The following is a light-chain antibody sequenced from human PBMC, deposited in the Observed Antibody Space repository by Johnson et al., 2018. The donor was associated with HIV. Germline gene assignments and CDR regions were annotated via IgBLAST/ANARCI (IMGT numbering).Light chain of an antibody. J-gene: IGLJ1*01. V-gene: IGLV1-51*01. CDR1: SSDIGNNY. Sequence: QSELTQPPSVSAAPGQKVIISCSGGSSDIGNNYVSWYQHLPGTAPKLLIYDDNKRPSGIPDRFSGSKSGTSATLGITGLQTGDEADYYCGTWDSSPGAGHIFGTGTKVTVL. CDR2: DDN. CDR3: GTWDSSPGAGHI.